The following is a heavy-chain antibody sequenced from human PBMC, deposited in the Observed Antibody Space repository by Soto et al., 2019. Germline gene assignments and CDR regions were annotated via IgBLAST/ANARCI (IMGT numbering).Heavy chain of an antibody. D-gene: IGHD5-12*01. J-gene: IGHJ4*02. V-gene: IGHV3-15*01. CDR2: IKSKTDGGTT. CDR3: TTAHPRGPDY. CDR1: GFTFSNYA. Sequence: EVQLLQSGGDLVQPGGSLRLSCAASGFTFSNYAMNWVRQAPGKGLEWVGRIKSKTDGGTTDYAAPVQGRFTISRDDSKNTLYLQMNSLKTEDTAMYYCTTAHPRGPDYWGQGTLVTVSS.